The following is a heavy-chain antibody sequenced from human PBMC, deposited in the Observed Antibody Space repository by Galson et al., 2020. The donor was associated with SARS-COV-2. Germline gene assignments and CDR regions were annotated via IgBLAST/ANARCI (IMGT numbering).Heavy chain of an antibody. CDR3: AGGGLSVTRAVPHMDV. V-gene: IGHV1-69*13. Sequence: SVKVSCKVSGGTFSSYAFSWVRQAPGQGLEWMGGIIPMFGRTSYAQKFQGRVTITADESTSTVYMELSSLRSEDTAVYYCAGGGLSVTRAVPHMDVWGQGTTVTVSS. CDR2: IIPMFGRT. CDR1: GGTFSSYA. J-gene: IGHJ6*02. D-gene: IGHD4-17*01.